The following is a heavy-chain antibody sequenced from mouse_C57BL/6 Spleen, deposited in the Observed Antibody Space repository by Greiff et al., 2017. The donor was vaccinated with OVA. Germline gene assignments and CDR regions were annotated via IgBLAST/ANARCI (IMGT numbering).Heavy chain of an antibody. Sequence: QVQLQQSGAELVRPGASVTLSCKASGYTFTDYEMHWVKQTPVHGLEWIGAIDPETGGTAYNQKFKGKAILTADKSSSTAYMELRSLTSEDSAVYYCTRRYGNYGYFDYWGQGTTLTVSS. D-gene: IGHD2-10*02. V-gene: IGHV1-15*01. J-gene: IGHJ2*01. CDR2: IDPETGGT. CDR1: GYTFTDYE. CDR3: TRRYGNYGYFDY.